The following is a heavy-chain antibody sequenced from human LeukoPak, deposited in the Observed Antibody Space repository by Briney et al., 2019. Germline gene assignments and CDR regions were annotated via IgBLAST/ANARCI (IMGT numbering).Heavy chain of an antibody. CDR1: GFTFGNYW. D-gene: IGHD1-26*01. CDR2: INQDGSEK. J-gene: IGHJ4*02. CDR3: ARDRTHSLY. V-gene: IGHV3-7*01. Sequence: GGSLRLSCAVSGFTFGNYWMSWVRQAPGKGLEWVANINQDGSEKYYVDSVKGRFTISRDNAKNSLYLQMNSLRAEDTAVHYCARDRTHSLYWGQGTLVTVSS.